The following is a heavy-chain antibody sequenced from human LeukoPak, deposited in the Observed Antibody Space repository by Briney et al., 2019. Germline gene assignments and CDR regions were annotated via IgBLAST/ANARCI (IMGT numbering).Heavy chain of an antibody. CDR3: AKDMLPKLTIFGVAYDY. J-gene: IGHJ4*02. D-gene: IGHD3-3*01. CDR1: GFTFDDYA. V-gene: IGHV3-9*03. CDR2: ISWNSGSI. Sequence: GGSLRLSCAASGFTFDDYAMHWVRQAPGKGLEWVSGISWNSGSIGYADSVKGRFTISRDNAKNSLYLQMNSLRAEDMALYYCAKDMLPKLTIFGVAYDYWGQGTLVTVSS.